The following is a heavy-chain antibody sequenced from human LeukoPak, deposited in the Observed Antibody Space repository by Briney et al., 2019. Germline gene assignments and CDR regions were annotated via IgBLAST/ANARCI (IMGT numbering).Heavy chain of an antibody. CDR2: ISGSGAST. Sequence: GGSLRLSCAASGSTFSSYAMSWVRQAPGKGLEWVSAISGSGASTYYADSVKGRFTISRDNAKNSLYLQMDNLRAEDTAVYYCAARGVYAIYYFDYWGQGTLVTVSS. D-gene: IGHD2-8*01. CDR3: AARGVYAIYYFDY. J-gene: IGHJ4*02. CDR1: GSTFSSYA. V-gene: IGHV3-23*01.